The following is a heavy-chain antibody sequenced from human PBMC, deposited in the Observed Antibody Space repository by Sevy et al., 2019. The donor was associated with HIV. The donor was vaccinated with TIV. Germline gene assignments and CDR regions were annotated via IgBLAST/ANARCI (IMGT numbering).Heavy chain of an antibody. D-gene: IGHD2-2*01. V-gene: IGHV5-51*01. Sequence: GESLKISCEASGYSFTSYWIGWVRQTPGKGLEWMGIIYPRDSETKYSPSFQGQVTMSVDKSSSTAYLQWNSLKASDTAIYYCARHPSSSRWSHFDYWDQGTLVTVSS. CDR2: IYPRDSET. J-gene: IGHJ4*02. CDR1: GYSFTSYW. CDR3: ARHPSSSRWSHFDY.